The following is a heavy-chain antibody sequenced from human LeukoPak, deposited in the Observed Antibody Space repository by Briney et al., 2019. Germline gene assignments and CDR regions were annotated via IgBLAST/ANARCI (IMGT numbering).Heavy chain of an antibody. D-gene: IGHD1-14*01. CDR3: ARQVGGVHQPGLGYYYYYMDV. Sequence: SETLSLTCTVSGGSISSYYWSWIRQPPGKGLEWIGYIYTSGSTNYNPSLKSRVTISVDTSKNQFSLKLSSVTAADTAVYYCARQVGGVHQPGLGYYYYYMDVWGKGTTVTVSS. CDR1: GGSISSYY. CDR2: IYTSGST. V-gene: IGHV4-4*09. J-gene: IGHJ6*03.